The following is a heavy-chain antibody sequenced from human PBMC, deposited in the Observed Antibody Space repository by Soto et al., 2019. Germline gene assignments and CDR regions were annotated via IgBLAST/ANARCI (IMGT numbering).Heavy chain of an antibody. CDR2: IYYSGNT. D-gene: IGHD4-4*01. CDR1: GGSISSGAYY. CDR3: ARDYSNYFDY. V-gene: IGHV4-30-4*01. J-gene: IGHJ4*02. Sequence: QVQLQESGPGLVKPSQTLSLTCTVSGGSISSGAYYWSWIRQPPGKGLEWVGYIYYSGNTYYNPSLTSRVTISVDTSKNQFSLKLSSVTAADTAVYYCARDYSNYFDYWGQGTLVTVSS.